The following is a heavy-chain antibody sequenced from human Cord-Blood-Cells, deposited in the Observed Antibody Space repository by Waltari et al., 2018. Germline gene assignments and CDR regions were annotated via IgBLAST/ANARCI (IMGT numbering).Heavy chain of an antibody. D-gene: IGHD2-2*01. CDR2: INHSGST. J-gene: IGHJ4*02. V-gene: IGHV4-34*01. CDR3: ARGRLSGFPVVVPAADY. Sequence: QVQLQQWGAGLLKPSETLSLTCAVYGGSFSGYYWSWIRQPPGRGLEWIGEINHSGSTNYNPSLKSRVTISVDTSQNQFSLKLSSVTAADTAVYYCARGRLSGFPVVVPAADYWGQGTLVTVSS. CDR1: GGSFSGYY.